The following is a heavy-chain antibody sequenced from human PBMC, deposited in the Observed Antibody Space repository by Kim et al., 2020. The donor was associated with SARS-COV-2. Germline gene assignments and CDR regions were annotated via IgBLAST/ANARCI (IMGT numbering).Heavy chain of an antibody. D-gene: IGHD2-15*01. Sequence: SETLSLTCTVSGGSISSSSYYWGWIRQPPGKGLEWIGNIYYSGSAYYNPSLKSRVTISIDTSKNQFSLKLSSVTAADTAVYYCARAPDPKHRDSGGIDYWGQGTLVTVSS. V-gene: IGHV4-39*07. CDR2: IYYSGSA. CDR1: GGSISSSSYY. J-gene: IGHJ4*02. CDR3: ARAPDPKHRDSGGIDY.